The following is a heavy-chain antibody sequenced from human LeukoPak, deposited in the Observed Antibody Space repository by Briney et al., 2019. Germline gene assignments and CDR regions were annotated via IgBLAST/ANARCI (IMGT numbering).Heavy chain of an antibody. V-gene: IGHV3-43*01. J-gene: IGHJ4*02. CDR1: GFTFSSYG. Sequence: GGSLRLSCAASGFTFSSYGMSWVRQAPGKGLEWVSLISWDGGSTYYADSVKGRFTISRDNSKNSLYLQMNSLRTEDTALYYCATDSSGYDYYFDYWGQGTLVTVSS. CDR2: ISWDGGST. CDR3: ATDSSGYDYYFDY. D-gene: IGHD3-22*01.